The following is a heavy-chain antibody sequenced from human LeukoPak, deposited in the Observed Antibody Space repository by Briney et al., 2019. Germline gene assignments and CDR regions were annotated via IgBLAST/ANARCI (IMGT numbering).Heavy chain of an antibody. Sequence: PGGSLRLSCAASGFTFSSYAMTWVRQAPGKGLEWVSAISGSGGGTYYADSVKGRFTISRDNSKNTLYLQMNSLRAEDTAVYYCAKEGEVYYYDSWDAFDIWGQGSMVTVSS. V-gene: IGHV3-23*01. CDR2: ISGSGGGT. J-gene: IGHJ3*02. D-gene: IGHD3-22*01. CDR3: AKEGEVYYYDSWDAFDI. CDR1: GFTFSSYA.